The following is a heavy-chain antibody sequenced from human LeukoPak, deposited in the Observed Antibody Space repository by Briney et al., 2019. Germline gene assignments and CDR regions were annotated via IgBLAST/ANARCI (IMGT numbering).Heavy chain of an antibody. D-gene: IGHD3-3*01. CDR2: IYYSGST. V-gene: IGHV4-30-4*08. Sequence: SQTLSLTCTVSGGSISSGDYYWSWIRQPPGKGLEWIGYIYYSGSTYYNPSLKSRVTISVDTSKNQFSLELSSVTAADTAVYYCARALGDYDFWSGTPTYDAFDIWGQGTMVTVSS. CDR1: GGSISSGDYY. J-gene: IGHJ3*02. CDR3: ARALGDYDFWSGTPTYDAFDI.